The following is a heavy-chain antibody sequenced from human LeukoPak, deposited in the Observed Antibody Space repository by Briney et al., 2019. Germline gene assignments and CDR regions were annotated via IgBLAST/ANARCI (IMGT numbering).Heavy chain of an antibody. CDR3: ARSLLRGVPEHYYYYGMDV. V-gene: IGHV1-69*01. CDR1: GGTFSSYA. CDR2: IIPIFGTA. J-gene: IGHJ6*02. D-gene: IGHD3-22*01. Sequence: SVKVSCKASGGTFSSYAISWVRQAPGQGLEWMGGIIPIFGTANYAQKFQGRVTITADESTSTAYMELSRLRSEDTAVYYCARSLLRGVPEHYYYYGMDVWGQGTTVTVSS.